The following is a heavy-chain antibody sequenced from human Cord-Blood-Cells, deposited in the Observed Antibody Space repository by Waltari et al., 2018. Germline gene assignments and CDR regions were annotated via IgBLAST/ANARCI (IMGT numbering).Heavy chain of an antibody. CDR3: ARMLGLTDAFDI. J-gene: IGHJ3*02. V-gene: IGHV3-21*01. D-gene: IGHD1-26*01. Sequence: EVQLVESGGGLVKPGGYLRLSCAASGFTFSSYSMNWIRQAPGKGLEWVSSISSSSSYIYYADSVKGRFTISRDNAKNSLYLQMNSLRAEDTAVYYCARMLGLTDAFDIWGQGTMVTVSS. CDR2: ISSSSSYI. CDR1: GFTFSSYS.